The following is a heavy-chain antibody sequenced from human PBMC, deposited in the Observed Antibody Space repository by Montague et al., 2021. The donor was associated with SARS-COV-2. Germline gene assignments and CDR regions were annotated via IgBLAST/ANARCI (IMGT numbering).Heavy chain of an antibody. CDR1: GGSISSGSYY. V-gene: IGHV4-61*02. CDR3: ARVGVGSMVRGVIPAYYYYVMDV. J-gene: IGHJ6*02. Sequence: TLSLTCTVSGGSISSGSYYWSWIQQPAGKGLEWIGRIYTSGSTNYNPSLKSRVTIPVDTSKNQFSLKLSSVTAADTAVYYCARVGVGSMVRGVIPAYYYYVMDVWGQVTTVTVSS. CDR2: IYTSGST. D-gene: IGHD3-10*01.